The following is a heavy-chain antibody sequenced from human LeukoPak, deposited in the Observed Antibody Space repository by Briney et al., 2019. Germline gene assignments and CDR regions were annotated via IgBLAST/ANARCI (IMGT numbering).Heavy chain of an antibody. D-gene: IGHD2-21*02. CDR3: AREAYCGGDCYSGFDY. V-gene: IGHV4-59*01. CDR1: GASISSYY. CDR2: IYDSGST. Sequence: PSETLSLTCTVSGASISSYYWSWIRQTPGKGLEWIGYIYDSGSTNYNPSLKSRVTISIDTSKNQFSLKLSSVTAADTAVYYCAREAYCGGDCYSGFDYWSQGTLVTVSS. J-gene: IGHJ4*02.